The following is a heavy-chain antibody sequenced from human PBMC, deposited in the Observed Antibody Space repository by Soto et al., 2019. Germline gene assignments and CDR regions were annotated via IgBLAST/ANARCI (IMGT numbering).Heavy chain of an antibody. CDR1: GYTFTSYY. D-gene: IGHD1-7*01. J-gene: IGHJ4*02. Sequence: VASVKVSCKASGYTFTSYYMHWVRQAPGQGLEWMGIINPSGGSTSYAQKFQGRVTMTRDTSTSTVYMELSSLRSEDTAVYYCARDRPSGGRNYYFDYWGQGTLVTVSS. CDR2: INPSGGST. CDR3: ARDRPSGGRNYYFDY. V-gene: IGHV1-46*01.